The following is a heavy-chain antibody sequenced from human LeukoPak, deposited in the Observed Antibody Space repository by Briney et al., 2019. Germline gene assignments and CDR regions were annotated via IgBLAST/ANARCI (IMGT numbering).Heavy chain of an antibody. CDR2: ISYDGNNK. D-gene: IGHD4-23*01. CDR1: GYTFSSYA. V-gene: IGHV3-30-3*02. CDR3: AKMNYGGDSVDWYFDL. Sequence: GGSLRLSCAASGYTFSSYAMHWVRQAPGKGLEWVTVISYDGNNKYFADSVKGRFTVSRDNSKNTLYLQMNSLRAEDTAVYYCAKMNYGGDSVDWYFDLWGRGTLVTVSS. J-gene: IGHJ2*01.